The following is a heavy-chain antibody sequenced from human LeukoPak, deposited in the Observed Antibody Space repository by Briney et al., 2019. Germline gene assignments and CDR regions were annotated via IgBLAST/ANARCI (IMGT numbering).Heavy chain of an antibody. CDR2: IYHSGST. Sequence: SETLSLTCTVSGGSISSSSYYWGRIRQPPGKGLEWIGSIYHSGSTYYNPSLKSRVTISVDTSKNQFSLKLSSVTAADTAVYYCARVGRLGELSLFDYWGQGTLVTVSS. J-gene: IGHJ4*02. V-gene: IGHV4-39*07. CDR3: ARVGRLGELSLFDY. CDR1: GGSISSSSYY. D-gene: IGHD3-16*02.